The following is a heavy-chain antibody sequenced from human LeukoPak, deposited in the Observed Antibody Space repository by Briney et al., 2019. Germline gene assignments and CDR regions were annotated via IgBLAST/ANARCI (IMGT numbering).Heavy chain of an antibody. CDR2: IYYSGST. CDR1: GGSISSGDYY. CDR3: ARGRGGSYYFY. V-gene: IGHV4-30-4*08. D-gene: IGHD1-26*01. J-gene: IGHJ4*02. Sequence: PSQTLSLTCTVSGGSISSGDYYWSWIRQPPGKGLEWIGYIYYSGSTYYNPALKSRVTISVDTSKNQFSLKLSSVTAADTAVYYCARGRGGSYYFYWGQGTLVTVSS.